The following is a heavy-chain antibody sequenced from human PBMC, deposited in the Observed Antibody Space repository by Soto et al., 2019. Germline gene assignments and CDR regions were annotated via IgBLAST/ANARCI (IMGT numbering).Heavy chain of an antibody. V-gene: IGHV3-30*18. Sequence: PGGSLRLSCAASGLTFSSYGMHWVRQAPGKGLEWVAVISYDGSNKYYADSVKGRFTISRDNSKNTLYLQMNSLRAEDTAVYYCAKVGGYDSSGYSDYWGQGTLVTVSS. CDR2: ISYDGSNK. J-gene: IGHJ4*02. CDR3: AKVGGYDSSGYSDY. D-gene: IGHD3-22*01. CDR1: GLTFSSYG.